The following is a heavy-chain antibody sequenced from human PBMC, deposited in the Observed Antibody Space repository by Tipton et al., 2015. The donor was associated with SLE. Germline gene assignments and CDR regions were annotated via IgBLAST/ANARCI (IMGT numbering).Heavy chain of an antibody. CDR1: GGSITSGTYY. Sequence: TLSLTCSVSGGSITSGTYYWSWIRQPAGKGLEWIGHIYTSGSTNYNPSLKSRVTISIDTSKGQVSLKLTSVTAADTAVYYCARGGVEEGLEEGDWFDSWAQGTLVTVSS. CDR2: IYTSGST. D-gene: IGHD1-1*01. V-gene: IGHV4-61*09. J-gene: IGHJ5*01. CDR3: ARGGVEEGLEEGDWFDS.